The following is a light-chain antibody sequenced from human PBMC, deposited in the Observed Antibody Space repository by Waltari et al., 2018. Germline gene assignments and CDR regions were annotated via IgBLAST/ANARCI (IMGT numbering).Light chain of an antibody. J-gene: IGKJ1*01. V-gene: IGKV1-39*01. CDR1: PRISSY. CDR3: QQTYRTPRT. Sequence: DLQMTQSPSSLPASVGDRVTIPCRASPRISSYLNWYQQQPGKAPRLLIYGAVSLQSGVPSRFSGSGSGTDFTLTISSLQPEDFATYYCQQTYRTPRTFGQGTKVDI. CDR2: GAV.